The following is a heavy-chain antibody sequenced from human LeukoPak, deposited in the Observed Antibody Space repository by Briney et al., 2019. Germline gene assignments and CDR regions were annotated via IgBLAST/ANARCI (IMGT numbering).Heavy chain of an antibody. CDR1: GYTFTSYD. J-gene: IGHJ6*03. V-gene: IGHV1-8*03. CDR3: ARRGSSWLYYYYYMDV. Sequence: GASVKVSCKASGYTFTSYDINWVRQATGQGLEWMGWMNPNSGNTGYAQKFQGRVTITRNTSISTAYMELSSLRSEDTAVYYCARRGSSWLYYYYYMDVWGKGTTVTISS. D-gene: IGHD6-13*01. CDR2: MNPNSGNT.